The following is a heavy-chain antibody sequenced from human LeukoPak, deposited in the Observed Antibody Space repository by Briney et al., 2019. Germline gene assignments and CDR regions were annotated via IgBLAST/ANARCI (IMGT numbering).Heavy chain of an antibody. V-gene: IGHV4-61*08. Sequence: SETLSLTCTVSGGSISSGGYYWSWIRQPPGKELEWIGFIYYSGSTNYNPSLKSRVTISEDTSKNQFSLKLSSVTAADTAVYFCARAEVTFYYGTSGYYFDYWGRGTLVTVSS. CDR3: ARAEVTFYYGTSGYYFDY. CDR2: IYYSGST. D-gene: IGHD3-22*01. CDR1: GGSISSGGYY. J-gene: IGHJ4*02.